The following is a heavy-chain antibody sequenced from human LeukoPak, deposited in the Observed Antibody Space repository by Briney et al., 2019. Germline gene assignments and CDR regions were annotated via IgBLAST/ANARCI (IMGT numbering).Heavy chain of an antibody. J-gene: IGHJ4*02. CDR3: AHRRRLNYDILTGYLD. CDR2: IYWDDDK. D-gene: IGHD3-9*01. CDR1: GFSLNTRGVG. Sequence: SGPTLVKPTETLTLTCTFSGFSLNTRGVGVGWIRQPPGKALEWLALIYWDDDKHYSPSLKSRLTITKDTSKNEVVLTMTNMDPVDTATYYCAHRRRLNYDILTGYLDWGQGTLVTVSS. V-gene: IGHV2-5*02.